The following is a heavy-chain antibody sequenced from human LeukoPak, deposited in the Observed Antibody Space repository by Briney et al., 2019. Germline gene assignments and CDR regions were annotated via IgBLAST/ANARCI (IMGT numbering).Heavy chain of an antibody. D-gene: IGHD3-22*01. V-gene: IGHV1-3*01. CDR1: GYTFTSYA. J-gene: IGHJ5*02. Sequence: ASVKVSCKASGYTFTSYAMHWVRQAPGQRLEWMGSINAGNGNTKYSQKFQGRVTITRDTSASTAYMELSSLRSEDTAVYYCARDPTSGYYLYNWFDPWGQGTLVTVSS. CDR2: INAGNGNT. CDR3: ARDPTSGYYLYNWFDP.